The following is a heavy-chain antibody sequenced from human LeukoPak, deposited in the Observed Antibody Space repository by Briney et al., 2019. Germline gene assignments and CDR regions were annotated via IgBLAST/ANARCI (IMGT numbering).Heavy chain of an antibody. Sequence: ETLSLTCTVSGGSISSSSYYWGWIRQPPGKGLEWIGSIYYSGSTYYNPSLKSRVTISVDTSKNQFSLNLSSVTAADTAVYYCARLYYDSSGYHQICYFDYWGQGTLVTVSS. D-gene: IGHD3-22*01. CDR1: GGSISSSSYY. CDR2: IYYSGST. V-gene: IGHV4-39*01. J-gene: IGHJ4*02. CDR3: ARLYYDSSGYHQICYFDY.